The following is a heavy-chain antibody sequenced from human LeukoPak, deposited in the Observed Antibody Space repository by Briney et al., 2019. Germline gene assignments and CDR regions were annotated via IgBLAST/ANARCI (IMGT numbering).Heavy chain of an antibody. D-gene: IGHD3-22*01. CDR3: AKRGGYYDSSAYYAFDI. V-gene: IGHV3-30*02. CDR1: GFTFSSYG. CDR2: IRYDGSNK. Sequence: GGSLRLSCAASGFTFSSYGMHWVRQAPGKGLEWVSFIRYDGSNKYYADSVKGRFTISRDNSKNTLYLQMNSLRAEDTAVYYCAKRGGYYDSSAYYAFDIWGQGTMVTVSS. J-gene: IGHJ3*02.